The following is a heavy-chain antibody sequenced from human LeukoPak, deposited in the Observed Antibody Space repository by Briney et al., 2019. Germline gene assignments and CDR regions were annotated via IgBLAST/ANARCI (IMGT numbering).Heavy chain of an antibody. D-gene: IGHD3-10*01. Sequence: GGSLRLSCAASGFTVSSYAMSWVRQAPGKGLEWVSAISGSGGSTYYADSVKGRFTISRDNPKNTLYLQMNSLRAEDTAVYYCAKDRLLWFGELLLSNYFDYWGQGTLVTVSS. J-gene: IGHJ4*02. CDR3: AKDRLLWFGELLLSNYFDY. CDR2: ISGSGGST. CDR1: GFTVSSYA. V-gene: IGHV3-23*01.